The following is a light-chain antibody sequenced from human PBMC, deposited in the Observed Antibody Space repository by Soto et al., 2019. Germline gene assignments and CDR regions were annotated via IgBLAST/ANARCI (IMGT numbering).Light chain of an antibody. J-gene: IGKJ1*01. CDR3: QQRSNWPPWT. CDR1: QSVSSY. V-gene: IGKV3-11*01. Sequence: EFVLTQSPVTLSLSPGERATLSCRASQSVSSYLAWYQQKPGQAPRLLIYDTSNRATGIPARFSGSRSGTDFTLTISSLEPEDFGVYYCQQRSNWPPWTFGQGTKVDIK. CDR2: DTS.